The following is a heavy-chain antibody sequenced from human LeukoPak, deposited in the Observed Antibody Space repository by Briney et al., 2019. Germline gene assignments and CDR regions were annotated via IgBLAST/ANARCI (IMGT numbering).Heavy chain of an antibody. J-gene: IGHJ4*02. Sequence: GGSLRLSCTASGFSFGDYVMSWVRQAPGKGLEWAGPIRSKTYAGTTEYAASVKDRFTISRDDSKSIAYLQMNSLKTEDTAVYYCARGRYYFGSGSFYGSLYYFDYWGQGTLVTVSS. D-gene: IGHD3-10*01. CDR1: GFSFGDYV. V-gene: IGHV3-49*04. CDR3: ARGRYYFGSGSFYGSLYYFDY. CDR2: IRSKTYAGTT.